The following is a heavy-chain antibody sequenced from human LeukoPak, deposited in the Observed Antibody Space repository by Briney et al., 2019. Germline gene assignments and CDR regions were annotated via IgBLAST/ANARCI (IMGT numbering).Heavy chain of an antibody. Sequence: SVKVSCKASGGTFSSYAISWVRQAPGQGLEWMGGIIPIFGTANYAQKFQGRVTITTDESTSTVYMELSSLRSEDTAVYYCAGDLRRSVTKKTEYFQHWGQGTLVTVSS. J-gene: IGHJ1*01. CDR3: AGDLRRSVTKKTEYFQH. CDR2: IIPIFGTA. V-gene: IGHV1-69*05. D-gene: IGHD4-17*01. CDR1: GGTFSSYA.